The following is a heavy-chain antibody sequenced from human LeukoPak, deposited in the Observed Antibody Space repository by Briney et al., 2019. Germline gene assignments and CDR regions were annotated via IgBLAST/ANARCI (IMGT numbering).Heavy chain of an antibody. J-gene: IGHJ4*02. CDR1: GFTFSSYG. V-gene: IGHV3-30*03. CDR3: ARASHVQYQLLSFDY. Sequence: GGSLRLSCAASGFTFSSYGMHWVRQAPGKGLEWVALISYDGSNKYYADSVKGRFTISRDNAKNSLYLQMNSLRSEDTAVYYCARASHVQYQLLSFDYWGQGTLVTVSS. D-gene: IGHD2-2*01. CDR2: ISYDGSNK.